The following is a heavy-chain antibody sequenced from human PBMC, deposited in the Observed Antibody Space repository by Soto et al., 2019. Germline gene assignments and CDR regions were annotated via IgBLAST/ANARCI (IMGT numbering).Heavy chain of an antibody. CDR1: GFTFSSYG. V-gene: IGHV3-30*18. D-gene: IGHD3-3*01. Sequence: LRLSCAASGFTFSSYGMHWVRQAPGKGLEWVAVISYDGSNKYYADSVKGRFTISRDNSKNTLYLQMNSLRAEDTAVYYCAKSDDFWSGYYIYGMDVWGQGTTVTVSS. CDR3: AKSDDFWSGYYIYGMDV. CDR2: ISYDGSNK. J-gene: IGHJ6*02.